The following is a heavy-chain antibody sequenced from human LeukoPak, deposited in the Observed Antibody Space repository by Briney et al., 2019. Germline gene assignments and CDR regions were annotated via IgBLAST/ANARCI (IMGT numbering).Heavy chain of an antibody. CDR2: IYYSGST. Sequence: PSQTLSLTCAVSGGSISSYYWSWIRQPPGKGLEWIGYIYYSGSTNYNPSLKSRVTISVDTSKNQFSLKLSSVTAADTAVYYCARGSGSYYYWGQGTLVTVSS. CDR1: GGSISSYY. V-gene: IGHV4-59*01. D-gene: IGHD1-26*01. CDR3: ARGSGSYYY. J-gene: IGHJ4*02.